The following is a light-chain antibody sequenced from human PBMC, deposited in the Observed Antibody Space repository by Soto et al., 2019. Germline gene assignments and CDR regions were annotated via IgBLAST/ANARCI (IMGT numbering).Light chain of an antibody. CDR1: SPNIGSKT. CDR2: SNY. Sequence: QSVLTQPPSASWTPGQRVTLSCSGSSPNIGSKTVNWYQQLPGTAPKLLIYSNYQRPSGVPDRFSGSKSGTSASLAISGLQSEDEADYYCSAWDASLNGYVIGTGTKVTVL. CDR3: SAWDASLNGYV. J-gene: IGLJ1*01. V-gene: IGLV1-44*01.